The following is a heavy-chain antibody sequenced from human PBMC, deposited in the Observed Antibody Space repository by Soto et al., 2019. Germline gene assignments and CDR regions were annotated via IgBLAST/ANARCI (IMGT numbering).Heavy chain of an antibody. CDR2: INVYNGNT. D-gene: IGHD6-19*01. J-gene: IGHJ4*02. CDR3: ARISSASSGWLSDY. CDR1: GYTFTSNS. Sequence: ASVKVSCKASGYTFTSNSIGWVRQAPGQGLEWMGWINVYNGNTKYAQQLQGRVTLTTGTSTSTAYMDLRSLRSDDTAVYYCARISSASSGWLSDYWGQGTLGTVSS. V-gene: IGHV1-18*04.